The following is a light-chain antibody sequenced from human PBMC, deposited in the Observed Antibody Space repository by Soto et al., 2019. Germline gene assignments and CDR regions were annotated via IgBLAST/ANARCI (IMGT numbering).Light chain of an antibody. CDR2: DAS. V-gene: IGKV3-11*01. CDR1: QSVSSS. Sequence: EIVLTQSPATLSLSPGERATLSCRASQSVSSSLAWYKQKFGQAPRLLIYDASNRATGIPARFSGSGSGTDFTLTISSLEPEDFATYFCQQSYTTPVYTFGQGTKLEIK. CDR3: QQSYTTPVYT. J-gene: IGKJ2*01.